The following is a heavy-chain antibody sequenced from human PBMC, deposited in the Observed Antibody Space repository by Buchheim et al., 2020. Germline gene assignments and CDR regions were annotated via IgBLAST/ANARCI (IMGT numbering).Heavy chain of an antibody. J-gene: IGHJ6*03. CDR3: ARGPPRDFYYYYYYMDV. D-gene: IGHD3/OR15-3a*01. V-gene: IGHV4-34*01. CDR1: GGSFSGYY. Sequence: QVQLQQWGAGLLKPSETLSLTCAVYGGSFSGYYWSWIRQPPGKGLEWIGEINHSGSTNYNPSLKSRVTISVDTSKKQLSLKLNSVTAADTAVYYCARGPPRDFYYYYYYMDVWGKGTT. CDR2: INHSGST.